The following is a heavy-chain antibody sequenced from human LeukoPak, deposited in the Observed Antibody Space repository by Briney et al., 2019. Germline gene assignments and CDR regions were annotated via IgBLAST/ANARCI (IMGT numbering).Heavy chain of an antibody. V-gene: IGHV3-23*01. D-gene: IGHD2-15*01. Sequence: GGSPRLSCAASGFTFSSYAMSWVRQAPGKGLEWVSAISGSGGSTYYADSVKGRFTISRDNSKNTLYLQMNSLRAEDTAVYYCATLLAARTFDYWGQGTLVTVSS. CDR3: ATLLAARTFDY. CDR2: ISGSGGST. CDR1: GFTFSSYA. J-gene: IGHJ4*02.